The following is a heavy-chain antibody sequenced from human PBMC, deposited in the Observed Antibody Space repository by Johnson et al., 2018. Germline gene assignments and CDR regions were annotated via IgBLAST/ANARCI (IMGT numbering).Heavy chain of an antibody. CDR3: ARDKPYFVSTGRPFDV. V-gene: IGHV3-48*01. D-gene: IGHD3-22*01. Sequence: VQLVESGGGLVQPGGSLSLSCVASGFTFKTYNMNWVRQAPGKGLEWVSYISSSTGNIYYADSVQGRFTISTDSAQTSLYLQMNSLRAEDTAVYYCARDKPYFVSTGRPFDVWGQGTLVTVSS. J-gene: IGHJ3*01. CDR2: ISSSTGNI. CDR1: GFTFKTYN.